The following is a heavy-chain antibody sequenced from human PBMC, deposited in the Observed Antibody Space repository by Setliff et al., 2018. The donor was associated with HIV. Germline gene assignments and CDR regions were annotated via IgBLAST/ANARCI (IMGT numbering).Heavy chain of an antibody. V-gene: IGHV1-69*13. Sequence: SVKVSCKASGYTFTSSDINWVRQAPGQGLEWMGGIIPIFSTSNYAQRFQGRVTITADESTSTAYMELYNLRSEDMAVYYCARGLRQNRSNSDVFDVWGQGTVVTVSS. D-gene: IGHD4-4*01. CDR1: GYTFTSSD. CDR2: IIPIFSTS. J-gene: IGHJ3*01. CDR3: ARGLRQNRSNSDVFDV.